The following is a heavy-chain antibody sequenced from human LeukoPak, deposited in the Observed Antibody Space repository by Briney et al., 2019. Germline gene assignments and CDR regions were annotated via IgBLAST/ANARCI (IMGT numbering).Heavy chain of an antibody. V-gene: IGHV1-69*04. J-gene: IGHJ4*02. Sequence: SVKVSCKASGGTFSSYAISWVRQAPGQGLEWMGRIIPILGIANYAQKFQGRVTITADKSTSTAYMKLSSLRSEDTAVYYCARSSSGYALWYFDYWGQGTLVTVSS. CDR3: ARSSSGYALWYFDY. D-gene: IGHD5-12*01. CDR2: IIPILGIA. CDR1: GGTFSSYA.